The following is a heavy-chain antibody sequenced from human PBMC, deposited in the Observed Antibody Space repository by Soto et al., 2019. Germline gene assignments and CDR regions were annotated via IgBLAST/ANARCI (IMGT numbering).Heavy chain of an antibody. CDR1: GGSIRSGGYY. CDR2: IYYSGNT. Sequence: PSETLSLTCTVSGGSIRSGGYYWSWVRQNPRKGLEWIGNIYYSGNTYYNPSLKSRLPISVDTSKNQLSLNLSSVTAADTAVYYCARDRLMATAGTARHYFGLDVWGHGTTVTVSS. V-gene: IGHV4-31*03. D-gene: IGHD5-18*01. J-gene: IGHJ6*02. CDR3: ARDRLMATAGTARHYFGLDV.